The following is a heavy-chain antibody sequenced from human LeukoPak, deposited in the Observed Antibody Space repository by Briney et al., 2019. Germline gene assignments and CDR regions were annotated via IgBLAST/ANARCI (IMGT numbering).Heavy chain of an antibody. Sequence: PGGSLRLSCAASGFTFSSYSMNWVRLAPGKGLEWVLYISSSSSIRYYADSVKGRFTISRDNAKNSLYLQMNSLRAEDTAVYYCAKSSAAAGTLLPWGQGTLVTVSS. CDR1: GFTFSSYS. CDR3: AKSSAAAGTLLP. J-gene: IGHJ5*02. V-gene: IGHV3-48*01. CDR2: ISSSSSIR. D-gene: IGHD6-13*01.